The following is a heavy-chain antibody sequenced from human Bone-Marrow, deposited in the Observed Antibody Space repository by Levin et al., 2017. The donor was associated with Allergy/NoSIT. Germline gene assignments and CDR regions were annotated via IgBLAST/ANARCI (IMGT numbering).Heavy chain of an antibody. J-gene: IGHJ4*02. CDR2: IWYDGGNK. Sequence: GGSLRLSCAASGFSFSTFGMHWVRQAPGKGLEWVAFIWYDGGNKYYADSVRGRFTISRDNSKNTLHLHMNSLTAVDTAFYYCARARQPYSGYEPTDYWGQGTLVTVSS. D-gene: IGHD5-12*01. CDR3: ARARQPYSGYEPTDY. CDR1: GFSFSTFG. V-gene: IGHV3-33*01.